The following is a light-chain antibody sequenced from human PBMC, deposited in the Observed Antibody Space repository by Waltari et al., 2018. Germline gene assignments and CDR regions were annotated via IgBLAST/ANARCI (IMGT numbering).Light chain of an antibody. CDR3: LLYFGGAHLV. CDR2: NTN. V-gene: IGLV7-43*01. J-gene: IGLJ3*02. Sequence: QTVVTQEPSLTVSPGGTVTLTCASSIGAVNSGYYPNWFQQKPGQAPRSLIYNTNNKQPWTPARFSGSLLGGKAALTLSSVQPEDEADYYCLLYFGGAHLVFGGGTKLTVL. CDR1: IGAVNSGYY.